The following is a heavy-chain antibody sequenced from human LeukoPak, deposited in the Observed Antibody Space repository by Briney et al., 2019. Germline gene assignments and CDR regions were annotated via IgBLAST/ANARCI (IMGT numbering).Heavy chain of an antibody. CDR2: IYSGGST. Sequence: PGGSLRLSCAAPGFTVSSNYMSWVRQAPGKGLEWVSVIYSGGSTYYADSVKGRFTISGHNSKNTLYLQMNSLRAEDTAVYYCAWTVDMVRGPVFDYWGQGTLVTVSS. V-gene: IGHV3-53*04. CDR3: AWTVDMVRGPVFDY. D-gene: IGHD3-10*01. J-gene: IGHJ4*02. CDR1: GFTVSSNY.